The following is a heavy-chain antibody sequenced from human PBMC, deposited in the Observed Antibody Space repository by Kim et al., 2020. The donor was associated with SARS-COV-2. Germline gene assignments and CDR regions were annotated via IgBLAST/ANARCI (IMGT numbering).Heavy chain of an antibody. CDR3: ARDSGIVVVPAAMDGGWLDP. Sequence: ASVKVSCKASGYTFTSYGISWVRQAPGQGLEWVGWISAYNGNTNYAQKLQGRVTMNTDTSTITAYMELRSLRSDDTAVDYCARDSGIVVVPAAMDGGWLDPWGQGTLVTVSS. CDR1: GYTFTSYG. CDR2: ISAYNGNT. J-gene: IGHJ5*02. D-gene: IGHD2-2*01. V-gene: IGHV1-18*01.